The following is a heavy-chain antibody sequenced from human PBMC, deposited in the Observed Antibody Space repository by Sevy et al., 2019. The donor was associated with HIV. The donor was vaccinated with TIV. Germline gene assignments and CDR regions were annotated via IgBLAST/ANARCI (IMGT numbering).Heavy chain of an antibody. V-gene: IGHV4-59*08. Sequence: SETLSLTCTVSGGSITSLYWNWIRQPPGKGLEWIANIYYNGHINYNPSLKSRLTLSLDTSTNKFSLRLSSVTAADTAMYYCAGENAWGRGYSWGQGTLVTVSS. CDR1: GGSITSLY. CDR3: AGENAWGRGYS. J-gene: IGHJ4*02. CDR2: IYYNGHI. D-gene: IGHD1-26*01.